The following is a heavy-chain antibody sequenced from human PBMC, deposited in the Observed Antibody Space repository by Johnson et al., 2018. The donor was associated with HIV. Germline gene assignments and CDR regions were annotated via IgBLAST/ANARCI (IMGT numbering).Heavy chain of an antibody. CDR2: ISYDGGTT. D-gene: IGHD5-18*01. V-gene: IGHV3-30-3*01. J-gene: IGHJ3*02. Sequence: QVQLVESGGGVVQPERSLRLSCAASGFSFSNYAIHWVRQAPGKGLECVAAISYDGGTTYYSDSVKGRLTISRDNAKNSLYLQMNSLRAEDTAVYYCARLPSGYSRDGFNIWGQGTMVTVSS. CDR1: GFSFSNYA. CDR3: ARLPSGYSRDGFNI.